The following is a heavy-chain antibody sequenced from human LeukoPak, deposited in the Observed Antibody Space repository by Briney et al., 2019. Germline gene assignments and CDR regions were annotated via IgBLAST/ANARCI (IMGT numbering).Heavy chain of an antibody. CDR2: ISPDGSQT. CDR1: GFSLSNYW. D-gene: IGHD6-13*01. Sequence: GGSLRLSCAASGFSLSNYWMHWVRQAPGKGLMWVSQISPDGSQTFYADSVKGRFTISRDNSKNTLYLQMNSLRAEDTAVYYCARVAAAGHSYYYYGMDVWGQGTTVTVSS. J-gene: IGHJ6*02. CDR3: ARVAAAGHSYYYYGMDV. V-gene: IGHV3-74*01.